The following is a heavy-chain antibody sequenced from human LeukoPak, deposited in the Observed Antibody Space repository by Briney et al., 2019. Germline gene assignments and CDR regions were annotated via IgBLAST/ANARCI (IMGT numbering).Heavy chain of an antibody. Sequence: QPGGSLRLSCLGSGLTLSRYWMHWVRQTPGKGLVWVSRINSDGSYTNYADSVKGRFTISRDNAKNTLYLQMNSLRAEDTAVYYCARGYCSSTSCYYASWSDPWGQGTLVTVSS. V-gene: IGHV3-74*01. CDR2: INSDGSYT. CDR3: ARGYCSSTSCYYASWSDP. D-gene: IGHD2-2*01. J-gene: IGHJ5*02. CDR1: GLTLSRYW.